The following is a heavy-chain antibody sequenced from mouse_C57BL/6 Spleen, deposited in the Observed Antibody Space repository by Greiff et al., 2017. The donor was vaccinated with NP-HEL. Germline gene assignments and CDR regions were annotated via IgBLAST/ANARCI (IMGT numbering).Heavy chain of an antibody. D-gene: IGHD1-1*01. CDR3: ARKGYYYGSSHYYAMDY. Sequence: VQLQQSGPELVKPGASVKMSCKASGYTFTDYNMHWVKQSHGKSLEWIGYINPNNGGTSYNQKFKGKATLTVNKSSSTAYMELRSLTSEDSAVYYCARKGYYYGSSHYYAMDYWGQGTSVTVSS. V-gene: IGHV1-22*01. CDR1: GYTFTDYN. J-gene: IGHJ4*01. CDR2: INPNNGGT.